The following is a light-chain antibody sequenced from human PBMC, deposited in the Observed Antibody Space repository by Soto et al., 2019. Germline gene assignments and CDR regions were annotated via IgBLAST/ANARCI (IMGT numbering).Light chain of an antibody. CDR1: ESLYTY. Sequence: EIVLTQSPATLSLSPGERATLSCRASESLYTYLAWFQQKPGQAPRLLIFDTSRRATGVPARFSGSGAGTDYTLTISSLEPEDFAVYYCQEHGNWPRRTFGPGTKV. CDR2: DTS. V-gene: IGKV3-11*01. CDR3: QEHGNWPRRT. J-gene: IGKJ3*01.